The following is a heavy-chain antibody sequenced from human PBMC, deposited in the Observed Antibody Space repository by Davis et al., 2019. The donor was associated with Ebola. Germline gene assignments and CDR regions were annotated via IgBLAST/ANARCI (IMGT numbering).Heavy chain of an antibody. J-gene: IGHJ6*04. D-gene: IGHD3-3*01. CDR1: GFTFSSYG. CDR2: ISYDGSNK. CDR3: AKGSVTIFGVAPDYYGMDV. V-gene: IGHV3-30*18. Sequence: LKISCAASGFTFSSYGMHWVRQAPGKGLEWVAVISYDGSNKYYADSVKGRFTIFRDNSKNTLYLQMNSLRAEDTAVYYCAKGSVTIFGVAPDYYGMDVWGKGTTVTVSS.